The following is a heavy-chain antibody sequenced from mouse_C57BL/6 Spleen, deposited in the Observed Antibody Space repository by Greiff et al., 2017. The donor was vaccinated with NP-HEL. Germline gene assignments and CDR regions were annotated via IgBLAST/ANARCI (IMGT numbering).Heavy chain of an antibody. J-gene: IGHJ2*01. CDR2: IYPGDGDT. V-gene: IGHV1-80*01. CDR3: ALSGSSYGYFDY. Sequence: QVQLKESGAELVKPGASVKISCKASGYAFSSYWMNWVKQRPGQGLEWIGQIYPGDGDTNYNGKFKGKATLTADKSSSTAYMQLSSLTSEDSAVYFCALSGSSYGYFDYWGQGTTLTVSS. D-gene: IGHD1-1*01. CDR1: GYAFSSYW.